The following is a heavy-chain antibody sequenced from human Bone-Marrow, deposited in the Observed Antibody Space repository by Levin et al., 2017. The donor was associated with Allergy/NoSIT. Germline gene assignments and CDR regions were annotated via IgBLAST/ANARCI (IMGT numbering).Heavy chain of an antibody. Sequence: SETLSLTCNVSGGSINSDTFYWGWIRQSPGKGLEWIGSVFSNGNAYYNPSLKSRLTISVDSSNRHFSLKLYSVTAEDSALYFCARHASWFDPWGQGTLVIVSS. J-gene: IGHJ3*01. V-gene: IGHV4-39*01. D-gene: IGHD3-10*01. CDR2: VFSNGNA. CDR3: ARHASWFDP. CDR1: GGSINSDTFY.